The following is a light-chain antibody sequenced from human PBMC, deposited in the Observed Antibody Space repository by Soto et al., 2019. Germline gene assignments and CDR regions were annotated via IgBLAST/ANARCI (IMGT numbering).Light chain of an antibody. J-gene: IGLJ2*01. V-gene: IGLV2-14*01. CDR2: EVS. Sequence: QSALTQPASVSGSPGQSITISCTGTSSDVGGYNYVSWYQQHPGRAPKLIIFEVSNRPSGVSDRFSGSKSDNTASLTISGLQAEDEADYYCNSYTSRATGVFGGGTKLT. CDR3: NSYTSRATGV. CDR1: SSDVGGYNY.